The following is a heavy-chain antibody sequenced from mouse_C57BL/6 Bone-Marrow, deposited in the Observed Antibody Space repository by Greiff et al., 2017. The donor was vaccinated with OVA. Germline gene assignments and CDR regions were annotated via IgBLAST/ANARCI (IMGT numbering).Heavy chain of an antibody. Sequence: QVQLKQSGAELMKPGASVKLSCKATGYTFTGHWIEWVKQRPGHGLEWIGEILPGSGSTNYNEKFKGKATFTADTSSNTAYMQLSSLTTEDSAIYYCARRDGSSPYWYFDVWGTGTTVTVSS. CDR1: GYTFTGHW. D-gene: IGHD1-1*01. CDR3: ARRDGSSPYWYFDV. V-gene: IGHV1-9*01. CDR2: ILPGSGST. J-gene: IGHJ1*03.